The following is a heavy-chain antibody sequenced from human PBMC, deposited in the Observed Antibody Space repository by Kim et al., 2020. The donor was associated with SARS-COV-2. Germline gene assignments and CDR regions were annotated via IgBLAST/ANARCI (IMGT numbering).Heavy chain of an antibody. V-gene: IGHV4-39*01. Sequence: SETLSLTCTVSGGSISSSSYYWGWIRQPPGKGLEWIGSIYYSGSTYYNPSLKSRVTISVDTSKNQFSLKLSSVTAADTAVYYCARLQAPHYGMDVWGQGTTVTVSS. CDR1: GGSISSSSYY. J-gene: IGHJ6*02. CDR3: ARLQAPHYGMDV. CDR2: IYYSGST.